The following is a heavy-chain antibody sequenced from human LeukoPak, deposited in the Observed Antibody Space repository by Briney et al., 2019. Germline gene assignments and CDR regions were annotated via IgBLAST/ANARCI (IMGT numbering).Heavy chain of an antibody. V-gene: IGHV3-7*01. CDR2: IKQDGIET. Sequence: PGGSLRLSCAASGFTFSNYWMSWVRQAPGKGLEWVANIKQDGIETYYVDSVKGRVTLSRDNAKNSLHLQVNSLRAEDTAVYYCAREQDWYFDLWGRGTLVTVSS. CDR3: AREQDWYFDL. CDR1: GFTFSNYW. J-gene: IGHJ2*01.